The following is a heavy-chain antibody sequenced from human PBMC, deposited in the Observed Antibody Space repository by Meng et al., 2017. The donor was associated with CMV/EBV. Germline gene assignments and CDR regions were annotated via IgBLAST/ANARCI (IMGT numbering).Heavy chain of an antibody. Sequence: SVKVSCKASGGTVSSYTISWVRQAPGQGLEWMGGIIPIFGTANYAQKFQGRVTITTDESTSTAYMELSSLRSDDTAVYYCARGRLTGTTLYYGMDVWGQGTTVTVSS. CDR1: GGTVSSYT. J-gene: IGHJ6*02. CDR3: ARGRLTGTTLYYGMDV. CDR2: IIPIFGTA. V-gene: IGHV1-69*05. D-gene: IGHD1/OR15-1a*01.